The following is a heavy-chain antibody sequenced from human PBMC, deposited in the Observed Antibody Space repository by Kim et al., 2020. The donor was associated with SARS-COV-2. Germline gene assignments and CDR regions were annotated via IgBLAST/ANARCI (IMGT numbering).Heavy chain of an antibody. Sequence: SVKVSCKASGGTFRSYAISWVRQAPGQGLEWMGGIIPIFGTANYAQKFQGRVTITADESTSTAYMELSSLRSEDTAVYYCARGRYCSGGSCVLFDPWGQGTLVTVSS. J-gene: IGHJ5*02. V-gene: IGHV1-69*13. D-gene: IGHD2-15*01. CDR2: IIPIFGTA. CDR3: ARGRYCSGGSCVLFDP. CDR1: GGTFRSYA.